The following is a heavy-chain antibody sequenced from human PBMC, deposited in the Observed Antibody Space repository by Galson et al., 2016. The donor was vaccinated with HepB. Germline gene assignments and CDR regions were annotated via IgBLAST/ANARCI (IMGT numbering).Heavy chain of an antibody. Sequence: PALVKPTQTLTLTCTFSGFSLNIDGEGVGWIRQPPGKALEWLALVYWNDDKRYSPSLKTRLTITKDASKKQVFLKMTNMYPADTATYYCAHIGLRFGDLLLDYWGQGARVIVSS. V-gene: IGHV2-5*01. CDR2: VYWNDDK. D-gene: IGHD3-10*01. CDR3: AHIGLRFGDLLLDY. CDR1: GFSLNIDGEG. J-gene: IGHJ4*02.